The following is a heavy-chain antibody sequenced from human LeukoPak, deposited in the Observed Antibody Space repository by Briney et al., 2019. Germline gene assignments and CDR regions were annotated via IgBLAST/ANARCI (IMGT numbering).Heavy chain of an antibody. CDR3: ARASRPTVTIDPYYFDY. Sequence: ASVKVSCKASGYTFTGYYMHWVRQAPGQGLDWMGWVYPNSGGTNYPQKFQGRVTMTRDTSPTTACMEVSRLTSDGTAVYYCARASRPTVTIDPYYFDYWGQGTLVTVSS. J-gene: IGHJ4*02. CDR2: VYPNSGGT. CDR1: GYTFTGYY. D-gene: IGHD4-17*01. V-gene: IGHV1-2*02.